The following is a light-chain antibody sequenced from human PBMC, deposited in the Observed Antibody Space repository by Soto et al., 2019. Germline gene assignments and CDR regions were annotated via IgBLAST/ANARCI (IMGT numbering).Light chain of an antibody. CDR3: QQYNSYSLT. CDR2: DAS. J-gene: IGKJ4*01. CDR1: QSISSW. V-gene: IGKV1-5*01. Sequence: DIPMTQSPSTLSASVGDRVTITCRASQSISSWLAWYQQKPGKAPKLLIYDASSLESGVPSRFSGSGSGTEFTLTISSLQPYDFATYYCQQYNSYSLTVGGGTKVEIK.